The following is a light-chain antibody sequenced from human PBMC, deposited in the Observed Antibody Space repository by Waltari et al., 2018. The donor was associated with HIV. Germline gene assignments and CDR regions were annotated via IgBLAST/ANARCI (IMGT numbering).Light chain of an antibody. Sequence: ALTQPASVSGSPGQSITISCTGSSRDVGCYHFVPWSQQHPGKAPRVLIYDVTTRPSGGSDRFSGSRSGDTASLTISGLQPEDEADYYCESYTSTSVWVFGGGTRLTVL. CDR1: SRDVGCYHF. CDR3: ESYTSTSVWV. V-gene: IGLV2-14*03. J-gene: IGLJ3*02. CDR2: DVT.